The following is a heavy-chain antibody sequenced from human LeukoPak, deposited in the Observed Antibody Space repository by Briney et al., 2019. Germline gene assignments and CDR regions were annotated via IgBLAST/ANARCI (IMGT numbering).Heavy chain of an antibody. CDR3: ARDPVFGGSLDYFDF. J-gene: IGHJ4*02. D-gene: IGHD1-26*01. CDR1: GFTFSSYG. V-gene: IGHV3-30*03. CDR2: ISYDGSNK. Sequence: GGSLRLSCAASGFTFSSYGMHWVRQAPGKGLEWVAVISYDGSNKYYADSVKGRFTISRDNSKNTLYLQMNSLRAEDTAVYCCARDPVFGGSLDYFDFWGQGTLVTVSS.